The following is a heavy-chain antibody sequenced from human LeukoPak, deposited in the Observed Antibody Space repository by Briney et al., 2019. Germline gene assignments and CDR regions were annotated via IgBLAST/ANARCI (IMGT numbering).Heavy chain of an antibody. J-gene: IGHJ4*02. CDR2: MNPNSGNT. CDR3: ARVLGSSWSSNSDY. D-gene: IGHD6-13*01. V-gene: IGHV1-8*01. CDR1: GYTFTSYD. Sequence: ASVKVSCKASGYTFTSYDINWVRQATGQGLEWMGWMNPNSGNTGYAQKFQGRVTMTRNTSISTAYMELSSLRSEDTAVYFCARVLGSSWSSNSDYWGQGTLVTVSS.